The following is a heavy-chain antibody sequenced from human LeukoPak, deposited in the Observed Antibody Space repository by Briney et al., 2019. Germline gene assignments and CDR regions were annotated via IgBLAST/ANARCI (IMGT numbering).Heavy chain of an antibody. D-gene: IGHD2-2*01. J-gene: IGHJ6*03. Sequence: SESLSLTCTVSGDSISSYYWTWIRQPAGKGLEWSGRVSPSGNTKYNSSLKSRLSMSVDSSKNQISLKVTSVTAADTAVYYCARGVVPPGMDYYHYMDVWGKGTTVTVSS. CDR3: ARGVVPPGMDYYHYMDV. CDR2: VSPSGNT. V-gene: IGHV4-4*07. CDR1: GDSISSYY.